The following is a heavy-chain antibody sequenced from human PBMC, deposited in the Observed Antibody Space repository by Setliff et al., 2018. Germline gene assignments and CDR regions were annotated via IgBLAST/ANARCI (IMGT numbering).Heavy chain of an antibody. D-gene: IGHD3-10*01. J-gene: IGHJ4*02. Sequence: SETLSLTCSVSGGSISSGGFYWSWIRQSAGRGLEWIGHFHTGGATDYNLSLKSRVTISLDSSKNQFSLRLSSVTAADAAVYFCARESATIGEFPLYYFDKWGQGIPVTVS. CDR2: FHTGGAT. CDR1: GGSISSGGFY. CDR3: ARESATIGEFPLYYFDK. V-gene: IGHV4-61*09.